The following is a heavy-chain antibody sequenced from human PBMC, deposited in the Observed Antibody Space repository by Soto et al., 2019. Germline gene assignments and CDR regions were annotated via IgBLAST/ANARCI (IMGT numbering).Heavy chain of an antibody. J-gene: IGHJ4*02. CDR1: GFLLTTSGVG. Sequence: SGPTLVKPTQTPPLTLTLSGFLLTTSGVGVGWIRQPPRKALEWLALIYWDDDKRYSPSLKSRLTITKDTSRNQVVLTMTNMDPVDTATYFCAHRLTLNSNWNYGRFDYWGQGTLVTVSS. D-gene: IGHD1-7*01. CDR2: IYWDDDK. V-gene: IGHV2-5*02. CDR3: AHRLTLNSNWNYGRFDY.